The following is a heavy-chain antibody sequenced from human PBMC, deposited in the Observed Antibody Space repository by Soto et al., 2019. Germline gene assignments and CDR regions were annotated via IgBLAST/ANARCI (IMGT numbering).Heavy chain of an antibody. CDR1: GFTFSNAW. D-gene: IGHD6-13*01. Sequence: GGSLRLSCAASGFTFSNAWMSWVRQAPGKGLEWVDRIKSKTDGGTTDYAAPVKGRFTISRDDSKNTLYLQMNSLKTEDTAVYYCTTGPHRPSYSSSWYGVYWGQGTLVTVSS. V-gene: IGHV3-15*01. J-gene: IGHJ4*02. CDR2: IKSKTDGGTT. CDR3: TTGPHRPSYSSSWYGVY.